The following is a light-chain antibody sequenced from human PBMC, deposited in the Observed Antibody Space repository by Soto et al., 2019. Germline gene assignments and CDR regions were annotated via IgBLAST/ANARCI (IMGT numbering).Light chain of an antibody. V-gene: IGLV4-60*02. CDR2: LDSSGTY. CDR3: ETWDSDIWV. CDR1: SGHSSYV. Sequence: QSVLTQSSSASASLGSSVKLTCTLSSGHSSYVVAWHQHQPGKAPRHLMRLDSSGTYDKGSGVPDRFSGSSSGADRYLTISNLHFEDEADYYCETWDSDIWVFGGGTKVTVL. J-gene: IGLJ3*02.